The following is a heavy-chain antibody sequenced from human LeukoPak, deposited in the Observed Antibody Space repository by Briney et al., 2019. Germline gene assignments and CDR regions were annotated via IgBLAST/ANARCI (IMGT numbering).Heavy chain of an antibody. Sequence: PGGSLRLSCAASGFTFSSYGMHWVRQAPGKGLEWVAFIRYDGSNKYYADSAKGRFTISRDNSKNTLYLQMNSLRAEDTAVYYCAKGSKAVVFTRDHYMDVWGKGTTVTISS. V-gene: IGHV3-30*02. CDR1: GFTFSSYG. CDR3: AKGSKAVVFTRDHYMDV. D-gene: IGHD3-22*01. CDR2: IRYDGSNK. J-gene: IGHJ6*03.